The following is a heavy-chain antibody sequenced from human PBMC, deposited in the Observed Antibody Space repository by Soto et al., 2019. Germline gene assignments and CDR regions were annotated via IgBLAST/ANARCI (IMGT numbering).Heavy chain of an antibody. D-gene: IGHD4-17*01. CDR2: IYYSGST. Sequence: QVQLQESGPGLVKPSETLSLTCTVSGGSISSYYWSWIRQPPGKGLEWIGYIYYSGSTHYNPSLKSRVTISVDTSKNQFSLKLSSVTAADTAVYYCARDVIQALYGDEPRYFDLWGRGTLVTVSS. CDR3: ARDVIQALYGDEPRYFDL. J-gene: IGHJ2*01. CDR1: GGSISSYY. V-gene: IGHV4-59*12.